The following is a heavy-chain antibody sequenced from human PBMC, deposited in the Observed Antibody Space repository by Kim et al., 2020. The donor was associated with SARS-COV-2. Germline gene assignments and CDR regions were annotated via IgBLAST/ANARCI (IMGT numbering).Heavy chain of an antibody. CDR1: GGSFSGYY. V-gene: IGHV4-34*01. Sequence: SETLSLTCAVYGGSFSGYYWSWIRQPPGKGLEWIGEINHSGSTNYNPSLKSRVIISVDTSKNQFSLKLSSVTAADTAVYYCARGPRGLTGKYAKYNWFDP. CDR3: ARGPRGLTGKYAKYNWFDP. CDR2: INHSGST. J-gene: IGHJ5*02. D-gene: IGHD1-1*01.